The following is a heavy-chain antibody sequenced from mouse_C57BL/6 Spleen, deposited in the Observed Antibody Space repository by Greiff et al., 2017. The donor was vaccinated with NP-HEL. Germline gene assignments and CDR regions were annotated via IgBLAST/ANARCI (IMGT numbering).Heavy chain of an antibody. CDR2: INPNNGGT. V-gene: IGHV1-26*01. D-gene: IGHD3-2*02. CDR3: ARRVPGRGNYFDY. CDR1: GYTFTDYY. Sequence: EVQLQQSGPELVKPGASVKISCKASGYTFTDYYMNWVKQSHGKSLEWIGDINPNNGGTSYNQKFKGKATLTVDKSSSTAYMELRSLTSEDSAVYYCARRVPGRGNYFDYWGQGTTLTVSS. J-gene: IGHJ2*01.